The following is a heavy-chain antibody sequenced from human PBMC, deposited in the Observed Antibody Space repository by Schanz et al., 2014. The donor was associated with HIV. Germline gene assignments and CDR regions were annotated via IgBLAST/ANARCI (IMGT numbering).Heavy chain of an antibody. CDR2: ISSSSSYI. J-gene: IGHJ4*02. D-gene: IGHD6-19*01. Sequence: EVQLVESGGGLVKPGGSLRLSCAASGFTFSSYSMNWVRQAPGKGLEWVSSISSSSSYIYYADSVKGRFTISRDNAKNSLYLQMNSLFSPPPPVYYCARELSSGSSFPYWGQGTLVTVSS. V-gene: IGHV3-21*01. CDR3: ARELSSGSSFPY. CDR1: GFTFSSYS.